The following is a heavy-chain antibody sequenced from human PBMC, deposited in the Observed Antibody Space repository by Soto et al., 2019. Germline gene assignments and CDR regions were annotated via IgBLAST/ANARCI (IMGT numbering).Heavy chain of an antibody. CDR1: GYTFTSYA. D-gene: IGHD5-18*01. V-gene: IGHV1-3*01. CDR2: INAGNGNT. Sequence: ASVKVSCKASGYTFTSYAMHWVRQAPGQRLEWMGWINAGNGNTKYSQKFQGRVTITRDTSASTAYMELSSLRSEDTAVYYCARATDTAMVRFDYWGQGTLVTVSS. CDR3: ARATDTAMVRFDY. J-gene: IGHJ4*02.